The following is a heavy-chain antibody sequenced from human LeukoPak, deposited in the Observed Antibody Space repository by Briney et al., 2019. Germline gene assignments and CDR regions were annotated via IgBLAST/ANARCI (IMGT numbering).Heavy chain of an antibody. CDR2: IGGSGGST. J-gene: IGHJ4*02. CDR1: GFTFSSYA. V-gene: IGHV3-23*01. CDR3: AKQDAYCGGDCYSIDY. D-gene: IGHD2-21*02. Sequence: AGGSLRLSCAASGFTFSSYAMSWVRQAPGKGLEWASAIGGSGGSTYYADSVKGRFTISRDNSKNTLYLQMNSLRAEDTAVYYCAKQDAYCGGDCYSIDYWGQGTLVTVSS.